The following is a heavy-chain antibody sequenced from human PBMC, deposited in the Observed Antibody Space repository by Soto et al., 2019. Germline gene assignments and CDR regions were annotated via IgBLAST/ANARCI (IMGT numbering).Heavy chain of an antibody. CDR1: GFTFSSYA. Sequence: GGSLRLSCAASGFTFSSYAMSWVRQAPGKGLEWVSAISGSGGSTYYADSVKGRFTISRDNSKNTLYLQMNSLRAEDTAVYYCAKLRGGVDTPPWWFDPWGQGTLVTVSS. CDR3: AKLRGGVDTPPWWFDP. D-gene: IGHD5-18*01. J-gene: IGHJ5*02. V-gene: IGHV3-23*01. CDR2: ISGSGGST.